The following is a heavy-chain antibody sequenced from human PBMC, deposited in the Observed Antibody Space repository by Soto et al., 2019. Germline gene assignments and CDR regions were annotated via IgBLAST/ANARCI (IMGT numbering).Heavy chain of an antibody. CDR3: AKEYGSSGYYYNSYFDY. J-gene: IGHJ4*02. D-gene: IGHD3-22*01. Sequence: QVQLVESGGGVVQPGRSLRLSCAASGFTFSSYGMHWVRQAPGKGLEWVAVISYDGSNKYYADSVKGRFTISRDNSKNTLYLQMNSLRAEDTAVYYCAKEYGSSGYYYNSYFDYWGQGTLVTVSS. CDR2: ISYDGSNK. CDR1: GFTFSSYG. V-gene: IGHV3-30*18.